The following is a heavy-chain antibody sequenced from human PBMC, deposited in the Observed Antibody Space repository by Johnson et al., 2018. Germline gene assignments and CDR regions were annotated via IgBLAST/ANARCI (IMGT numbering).Heavy chain of an antibody. CDR3: ARDGYIGNTDGFDI. CDR2: IWSDGSNK. D-gene: IGHD4-23*01. J-gene: IGHJ3*02. CDR1: GFTFSTYG. V-gene: IGHV3-33*01. Sequence: QVQLVESGGGVVQPGTSLRLSCAASGFTFSTYGMHWVRQAPGKGLEWVAVIWSDGSNKNYADSVKGRFTISRDNSKKTLYLQMDSLRAEDTAVYYCARDGYIGNTDGFDIWGQGKMVTVSS.